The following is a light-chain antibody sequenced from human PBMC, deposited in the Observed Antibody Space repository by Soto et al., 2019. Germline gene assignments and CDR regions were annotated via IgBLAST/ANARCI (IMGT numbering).Light chain of an antibody. Sequence: EMVLTQSPGTLSLSPGERATLSCRASQSVNSSFLAWYQQKPGQAPSLLIYGASSRATGIPDRFSGSGSGTDFTLTISRLEPEDFAVYYCQQYGSSPPWTFGQGTKVEIK. CDR1: QSVNSSF. CDR3: QQYGSSPPWT. V-gene: IGKV3-20*01. J-gene: IGKJ1*01. CDR2: GAS.